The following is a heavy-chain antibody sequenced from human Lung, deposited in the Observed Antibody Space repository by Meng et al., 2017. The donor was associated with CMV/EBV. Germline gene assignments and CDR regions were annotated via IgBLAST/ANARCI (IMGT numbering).Heavy chain of an antibody. CDR3: ARSSYFDY. D-gene: IGHD3-10*01. J-gene: IGHJ4*02. CDR2: IYPGDSDT. CDR1: GYIFTSHW. Sequence: LKISCKASGYIFTSHWIGWVRQMPGKGLEWMRIIYPGDSDTRYSPSFEGQVIISADKSISTAYLQWSSLKASDTAVYYCARSSYFDYWGQGTLVTVSS. V-gene: IGHV5-51*01.